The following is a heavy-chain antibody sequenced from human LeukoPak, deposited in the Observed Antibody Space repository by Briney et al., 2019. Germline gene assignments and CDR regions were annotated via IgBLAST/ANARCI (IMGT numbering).Heavy chain of an antibody. CDR2: MYYTGST. CDR1: GGSISSYY. CDR3: ARGSDYSYYYGMDV. J-gene: IGHJ6*02. V-gene: IGHV4-59*01. Sequence: SETLSLTCGVSGGSISSYYWSWIRQPPGKGLEWIGYMYYTGSTNYNLSLKSRDTISVDTSKNQFSLKLRSVTAADTAVYYCARGSDYSYYYGMDVWGQGTTVTVSS. D-gene: IGHD2-15*01.